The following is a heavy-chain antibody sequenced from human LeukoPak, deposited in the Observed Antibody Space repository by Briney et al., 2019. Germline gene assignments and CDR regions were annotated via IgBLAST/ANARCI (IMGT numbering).Heavy chain of an antibody. CDR2: IYSSGTT. Sequence: PSETLSLTCTVSGGSISGYYWSWIRQPAGKGLDWIGRIYSSGTTDYNPSLKSRVTMSVDTSKNQFSLKLSSVTAADTAVYYCARTMYSSSFGFDPWGQGTLVTVSS. J-gene: IGHJ5*02. CDR3: ARTMYSSSFGFDP. CDR1: GGSISGYY. D-gene: IGHD6-13*01. V-gene: IGHV4-4*07.